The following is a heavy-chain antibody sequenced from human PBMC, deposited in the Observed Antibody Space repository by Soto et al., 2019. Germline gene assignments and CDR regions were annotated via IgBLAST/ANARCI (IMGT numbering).Heavy chain of an antibody. Sequence: GGSLRLSCAASGFTFSDHYMDWVRQAPGKGLEWVGRTRNKANSYTTEYAASVKGRFTISRDDSKNSLYLQMNSLKTEDTAVYYCARGGYSSSWIDYYYYGMDVWGQGTTVTVSS. V-gene: IGHV3-72*01. CDR1: GFTFSDHY. D-gene: IGHD6-13*01. J-gene: IGHJ6*02. CDR3: ARGGYSSSWIDYYYYGMDV. CDR2: TRNKANSYTT.